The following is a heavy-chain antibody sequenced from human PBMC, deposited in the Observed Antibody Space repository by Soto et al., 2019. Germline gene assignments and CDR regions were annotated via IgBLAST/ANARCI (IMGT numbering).Heavy chain of an antibody. V-gene: IGHV3-23*01. CDR1: GFTFSSYA. D-gene: IGHD4-17*01. CDR2: ISGSGGST. Sequence: GGSLRLSCAASGFTFSSYAMSWVRQAPGKGLEWVSAISGSGGSTYYADSVKGRFTISRDNSKNTLYLQMNGLRAEDTAVYYCAKDLSLGDYGWFDPWGQGTLVTVSS. J-gene: IGHJ5*02. CDR3: AKDLSLGDYGWFDP.